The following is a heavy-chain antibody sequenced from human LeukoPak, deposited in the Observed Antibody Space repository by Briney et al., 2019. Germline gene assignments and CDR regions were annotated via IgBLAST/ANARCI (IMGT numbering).Heavy chain of an antibody. Sequence: GGSLRLSCAASGFTFKLYWMHWVRQVPGKRPVWVSRINDDGSDTIYADSVRGRFTISRDDAKNTLYLQMNSLRAEDTAVYYCARDAHTSSGSYWGGVDYYYGLDVWGQGTTVTVSS. CDR2: INDDGSDT. V-gene: IGHV3-74*01. D-gene: IGHD3-10*01. CDR1: GFTFKLYW. CDR3: ARDAHTSSGSYWGGVDYYYGLDV. J-gene: IGHJ6*02.